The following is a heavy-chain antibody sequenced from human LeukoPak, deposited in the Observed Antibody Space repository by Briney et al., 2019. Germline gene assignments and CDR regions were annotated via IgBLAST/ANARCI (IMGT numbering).Heavy chain of an antibody. Sequence: ASVKVSCKVSGYTSTNFDINWVLRATGQEFEWMGWMTLNSGRTGYRREFQGRVTMTTNTSTNTAYMELSSLRSDDTAVYYCGRGYAMDVWGQGTTATVSS. CDR1: GYTSTNFD. J-gene: IGHJ6*02. CDR3: GRGYAMDV. CDR2: MTLNSGRT. V-gene: IGHV1-8*01.